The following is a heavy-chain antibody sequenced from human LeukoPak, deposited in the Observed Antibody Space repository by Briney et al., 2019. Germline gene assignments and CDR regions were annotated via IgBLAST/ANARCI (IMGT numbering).Heavy chain of an antibody. D-gene: IGHD1-7*01. CDR1: GYTFTSYY. CDR3: ARDLGGGELTDYYYYYMDV. CDR2: INPSGGST. J-gene: IGHJ6*03. Sequence: GASVKVSCKASGYTFTSYYMHWVRQAPGQGLEWMGIINPSGGSTSYAQKFQGRVTMTRDMSTSTVYMELSSLRSGDTAVYYCARDLGGGELTDYYYYYMDVWGKGTTVTISS. V-gene: IGHV1-46*01.